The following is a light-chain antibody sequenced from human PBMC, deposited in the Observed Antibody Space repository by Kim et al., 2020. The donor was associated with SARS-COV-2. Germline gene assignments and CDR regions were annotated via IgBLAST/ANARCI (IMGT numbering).Light chain of an antibody. CDR2: DVN. Sequence: QSALTQPASVSGSPGQSITLSCTGTNSDVGAYNYVSWYQQHPGKAPKLMIYDVNNRPSGVSNRFSGSKSDNTASLTISGLQAEDEADYYCSSHATNRDVLFGGGTQLTVL. CDR3: SSHATNRDVL. J-gene: IGLJ2*01. CDR1: NSDVGAYNY. V-gene: IGLV2-14*03.